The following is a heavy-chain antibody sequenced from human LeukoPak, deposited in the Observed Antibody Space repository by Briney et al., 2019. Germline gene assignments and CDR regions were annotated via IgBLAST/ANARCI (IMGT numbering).Heavy chain of an antibody. J-gene: IGHJ6*04. V-gene: IGHV4-39*01. Sequence: PSETLSLTCSVSGGSISSNNFCWGWIRQSPGKGLEWIGCVYSGGSTNVSPSLKSRVTISVDTSKNQFSLRLRSVSAADTALYYCAKNDDNVNYYQWMDVWGKGTMVAVSS. CDR3: AKNDDNVNYYQWMDV. D-gene: IGHD1-1*01. CDR2: VYSGGST. CDR1: GGSISSNNFC.